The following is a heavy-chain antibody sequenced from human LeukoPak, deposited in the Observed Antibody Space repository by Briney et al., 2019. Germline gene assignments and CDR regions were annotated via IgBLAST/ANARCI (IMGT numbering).Heavy chain of an antibody. Sequence: SETLSLTCTVSGGSISTYYWSWIRQPPGKGLEWIGYIYYSGSTNYNPSLRSRVTISVDTSKNQFSLKLTSVTAADTAVFYCARPVAGTVDAFDIWGQGTMVTVSS. V-gene: IGHV4-59*08. J-gene: IGHJ3*02. CDR3: ARPVAGTVDAFDI. CDR2: IYYSGST. CDR1: GGSISTYY. D-gene: IGHD6-19*01.